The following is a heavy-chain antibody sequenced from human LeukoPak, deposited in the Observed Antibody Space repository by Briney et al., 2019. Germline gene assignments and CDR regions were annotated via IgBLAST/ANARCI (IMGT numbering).Heavy chain of an antibody. Sequence: SETLSLTCAVYGGSFSGYYWSWIRQPPGKGLEWIGEINHSGSTNYNPSLKSRVTISVDTSKNQFSLKLSSVTAADTAVYYCARSPSLGNIWYYYYGMDVWGQGTTVTVSS. J-gene: IGHJ6*02. CDR1: GGSFSGYY. CDR3: ARSPSLGNIWYYYYGMDV. CDR2: INHSGST. V-gene: IGHV4-34*01. D-gene: IGHD2/OR15-2a*01.